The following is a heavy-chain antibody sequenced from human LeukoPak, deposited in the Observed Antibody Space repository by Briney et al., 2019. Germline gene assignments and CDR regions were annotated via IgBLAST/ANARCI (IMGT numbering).Heavy chain of an antibody. J-gene: IGHJ5*02. D-gene: IGHD3-10*01. CDR1: GGSISSGDYC. CDR3: ARNLRGLLWFGASPIPGGFDP. CDR2: IYYSGST. V-gene: IGHV4-30-4*01. Sequence: PSETLSLTCTVSGGSISSGDYCWSWIRQPPGKGLEWIGYIYYSGSTYYNPSLKSRVTISVDTSKNRFSLQLSSVPAADTAVYYCARNLRGLLWFGASPIPGGFDPWGQGTLVTVSS.